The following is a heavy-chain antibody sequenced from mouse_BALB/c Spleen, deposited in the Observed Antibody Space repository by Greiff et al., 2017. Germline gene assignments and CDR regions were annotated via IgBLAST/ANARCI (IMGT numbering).Heavy chain of an antibody. V-gene: IGHV14-3*02. CDR3: AGRGYDDAMDY. J-gene: IGHJ4*01. CDR1: GFNIKDTS. Sequence: EVQLQQSGAELVKPGASVKLSCTASGFNIKDTSMHWVKQRPEQGLEWIGRIDPANGNTKYDPKFQGKATITADTSSNTAYLQLSSLTSEDTAVYYCAGRGYDDAMDYWGQGTSVTVSS. CDR2: IDPANGNT. D-gene: IGHD2-14*01.